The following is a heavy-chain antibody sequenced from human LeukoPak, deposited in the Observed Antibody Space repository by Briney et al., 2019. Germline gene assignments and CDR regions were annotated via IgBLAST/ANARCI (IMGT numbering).Heavy chain of an antibody. CDR1: GYPFTTYD. Sequence: ASVKVSCKASGYPFTTYDINWVRKATGQGLEWMGWMNPSSGYTGYSQKFQGRVTMTRNTSISTAYMELSSLRSEDTAVYYCARGFRYTYGMDVWGQGTTVTVSS. J-gene: IGHJ6*02. D-gene: IGHD5-24*01. CDR3: ARGFRYTYGMDV. V-gene: IGHV1-8*01. CDR2: MNPSSGYT.